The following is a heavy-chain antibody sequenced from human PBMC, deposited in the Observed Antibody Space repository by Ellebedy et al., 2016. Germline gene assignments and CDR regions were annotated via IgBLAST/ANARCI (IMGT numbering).Heavy chain of an antibody. CDR3: ARGYSGYDSAYYYYYYYMDV. J-gene: IGHJ6*03. Sequence: SETLSLTCTVSGGSISSSSYYWGWIRQPPGKGLEWIGSIYYSGSTYYNPSLKSRVTISVDTSKNQFSLKLSSVTAADTAVYYCARGYSGYDSAYYYYYYYMDVWGKGTTVTVSS. D-gene: IGHD5-12*01. V-gene: IGHV4-39*07. CDR1: GGSISSSSYY. CDR2: IYYSGST.